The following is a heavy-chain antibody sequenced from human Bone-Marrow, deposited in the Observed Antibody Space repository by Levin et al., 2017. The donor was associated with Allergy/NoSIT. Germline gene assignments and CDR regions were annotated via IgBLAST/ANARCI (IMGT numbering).Heavy chain of an antibody. Sequence: SQTLSLPCAVYGGSFRGYYWSWIRQPPGKGLEWIGEINHSGSTNYNPSLKSRVTISVDTSKNQFSLKLSSVTAADTAVYYCARAQTRNYGGNYGMDVWGQGTTVTVSS. CDR2: INHSGST. CDR3: ARAQTRNYGGNYGMDV. V-gene: IGHV4-34*01. J-gene: IGHJ6*02. CDR1: GGSFRGYY. D-gene: IGHD4-23*01.